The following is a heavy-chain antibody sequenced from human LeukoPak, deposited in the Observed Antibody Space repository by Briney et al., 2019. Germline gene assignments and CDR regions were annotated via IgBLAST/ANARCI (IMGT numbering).Heavy chain of an antibody. V-gene: IGHV4-61*08. Sequence: SETLSLTCTVSGGSVGTIDYYWSWIRQPPGKGLEWIGYMYHTGSSIYSPSLKSRLTISVDTSKNQFSLNLSSMTAADTAVYYCAGDQGGSAHRHAFDIWGQGTLVTASS. CDR2: MYHTGSS. CDR1: GGSVGTIDYY. J-gene: IGHJ3*02. D-gene: IGHD1-26*01. CDR3: AGDQGGSAHRHAFDI.